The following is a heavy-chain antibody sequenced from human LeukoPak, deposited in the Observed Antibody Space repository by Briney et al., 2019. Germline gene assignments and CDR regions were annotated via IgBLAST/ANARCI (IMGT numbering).Heavy chain of an antibody. CDR2: ISWDGGST. D-gene: IGHD6-25*01. V-gene: IGHV3-43*01. J-gene: IGHJ6*02. CDR1: GFTFDDYT. CDR3: AKDGGAGYYYYGMDV. Sequence: GGSLRLSCAASGFTFDDYTMHWARQAPGKGLEWVSLISWDGGSTYYADSVKGRFTISRDNSKNSLYLQMNSLRTEDTALYYCAKDGGAGYYYYGMDVWGQGTTVTVSS.